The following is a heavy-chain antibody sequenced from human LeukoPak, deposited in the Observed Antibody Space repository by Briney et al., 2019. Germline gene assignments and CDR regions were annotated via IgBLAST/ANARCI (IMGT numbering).Heavy chain of an antibody. CDR1: GYTFTNYA. CDR2: INTNTGNP. V-gene: IGHV7-4-1*02. D-gene: IGHD6-19*01. J-gene: IGHJ4*02. CDR3: ARVSSSGWYDY. Sequence: ASVKVSCKASGYTFTNYAMNWVRQAPGQGLEWMGWINTNTGNPTYAQGFTGRFVFSLDTSVSTAYLQISSLKAEDTAVCYCARVSSSGWYDYWGQGTLVTVSS.